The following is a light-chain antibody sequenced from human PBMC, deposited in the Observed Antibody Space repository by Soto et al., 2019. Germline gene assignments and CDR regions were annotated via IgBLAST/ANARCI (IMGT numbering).Light chain of an antibody. J-gene: IGLJ2*01. CDR3: SSYTSSSTLVV. V-gene: IGLV2-14*01. Sequence: QSVLTQPASVSGSPGQSITISCTGTSSDVGGYNYVSWYQQHPGKAPKLMIYDVNNRPSGVSNRFSGSKSGNTASLTISGLQAEDAADYYYSSYTSSSTLVVFGGGTKVTVL. CDR1: SSDVGGYNY. CDR2: DVN.